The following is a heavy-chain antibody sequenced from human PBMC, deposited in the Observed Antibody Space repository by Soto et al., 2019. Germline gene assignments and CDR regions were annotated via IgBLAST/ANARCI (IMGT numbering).Heavy chain of an antibody. D-gene: IGHD6-13*01. CDR1: GFTFSSYG. CDR3: ARSIAAAGTHWFYP. CDR2: IWYDGSNK. Sequence: QVQLVESGGGVVQPGRSLILSCAASGFTFSSYGMHWVRQAPGKGLAWAAVIWYDGSNKYYADSVKGRFTISRDNSKNTLYLQMNSLRAADTAVYYCARSIAAAGTHWFYPWGQGTLVTVSS. J-gene: IGHJ5*02. V-gene: IGHV3-33*01.